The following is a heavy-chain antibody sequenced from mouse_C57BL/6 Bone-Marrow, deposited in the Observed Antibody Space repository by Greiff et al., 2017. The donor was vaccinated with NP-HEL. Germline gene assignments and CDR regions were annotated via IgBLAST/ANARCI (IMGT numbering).Heavy chain of an antibody. V-gene: IGHV1-64*01. Sequence: QAQLQQPGAELVKPGASVKLSCKASGYTFTSYWMHWVKQRPGQGLEWIGMIHPNSGSTNYNEKFKSKATLTVDKSSSPAYMQLSSLTSEDSAVYYCARPPLYGSSPAWFAYWGQGTLVTVSA. CDR1: GYTFTSYW. D-gene: IGHD1-1*01. J-gene: IGHJ3*01. CDR2: IHPNSGST. CDR3: ARPPLYGSSPAWFAY.